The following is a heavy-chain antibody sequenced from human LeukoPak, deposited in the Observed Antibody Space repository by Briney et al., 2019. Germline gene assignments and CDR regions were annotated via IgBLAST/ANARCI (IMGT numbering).Heavy chain of an antibody. Sequence: PGGSLRLSCAASGFTFSSYAMSWVRQAPGKGLEWVSAISDSGDITYYADSVKGRFTISRDNSKNPLYVQMNSLRVEDTAVYYCAKDRRGGSYYAATLDIWGQGTMVTVSS. CDR3: AKDRRGGSYYAATLDI. J-gene: IGHJ3*02. V-gene: IGHV3-23*01. CDR2: ISDSGDIT. CDR1: GFTFSSYA. D-gene: IGHD1-26*01.